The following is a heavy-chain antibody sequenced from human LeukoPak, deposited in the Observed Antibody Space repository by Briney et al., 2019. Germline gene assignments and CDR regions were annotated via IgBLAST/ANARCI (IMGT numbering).Heavy chain of an antibody. CDR1: GGSISSSSYY. V-gene: IGHV4-61*03. CDR2: IYYSGST. D-gene: IGHD3-10*01. Sequence: ASETLSLTCTVSGGSISSSSYYWGWIRQPPGKGLEWIGYIYYSGSTNYNPSLKSRVTISVDTSKNHFSLKLSSVTAADTAVYYCARSGLNYDYGSGTPERAFDIWGQGTMVTVSS. CDR3: ARSGLNYDYGSGTPERAFDI. J-gene: IGHJ3*02.